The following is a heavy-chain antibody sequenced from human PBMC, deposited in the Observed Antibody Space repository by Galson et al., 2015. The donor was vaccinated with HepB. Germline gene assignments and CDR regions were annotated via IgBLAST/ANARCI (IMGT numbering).Heavy chain of an antibody. CDR2: INTNTGNP. CDR3: ARDYYDRSSDY. CDR1: GYSFSAYG. J-gene: IGHJ4*02. Sequence: SVKVSCKASGYSFSAYGINWVRQAPGQGLEWMGWINTNTGNPTYAQGFTGRFVFSLDTSVSTAYIEISSLRADDTAVYYCARDYYDRSSDYWGQGTLVTVSS. V-gene: IGHV7-4-1*02. D-gene: IGHD3-22*01.